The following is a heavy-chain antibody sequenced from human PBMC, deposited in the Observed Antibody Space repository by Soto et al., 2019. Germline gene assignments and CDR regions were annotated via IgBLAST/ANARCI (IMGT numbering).Heavy chain of an antibody. CDR3: TRDLYYDFWSGPYYYGMDV. J-gene: IGHJ6*02. Sequence: GSLRLSCTASGFTFGDYAMSWFRQAPGKGLEWVGFIRSKAYGGTTEYAASVKGRFTISRDDSKSIAYLQMNSLKTEDTAVYYCTRDLYYDFWSGPYYYGMDVWGQGTTVTVSS. CDR1: GFTFGDYA. D-gene: IGHD3-3*01. V-gene: IGHV3-49*03. CDR2: IRSKAYGGTT.